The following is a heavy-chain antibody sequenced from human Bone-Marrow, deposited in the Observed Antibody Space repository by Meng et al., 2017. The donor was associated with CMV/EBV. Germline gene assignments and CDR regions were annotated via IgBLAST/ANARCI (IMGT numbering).Heavy chain of an antibody. D-gene: IGHD4-11*01. J-gene: IGHJ4*02. CDR3: ARGVVHDYSNRQWDIDQ. CDR2: LIPMFGTA. V-gene: IGHV1-69*05. CDR1: GGTFSSRA. Sequence: SVKVSCKASGGTFSSRAISWVRQAPGQGLEWMGGLIPMFGTANFAQNFRGRVTLTTDGSTSTAYMELRSLRYEDTALYFCARGVVHDYSNRQWDIDQWGQGTLVTVSS.